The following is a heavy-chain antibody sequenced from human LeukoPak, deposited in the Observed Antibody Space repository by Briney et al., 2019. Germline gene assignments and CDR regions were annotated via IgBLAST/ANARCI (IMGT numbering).Heavy chain of an antibody. CDR1: GGSISSGSYY. CDR2: IYTSGST. CDR3: ARAPGSSSSWYSYYFDY. D-gene: IGHD6-13*01. V-gene: IGHV4-61*02. J-gene: IGHJ4*02. Sequence: SETLSLTCTVSGGSISSGSYYWSWIRQPAGKGLEWIGRIYTSGSTNYNPSLKSRVTISVDTSKNQFSLKLSSVTAADTAVYYCARAPGSSSSWYSYYFDYWGQGTLVTVSS.